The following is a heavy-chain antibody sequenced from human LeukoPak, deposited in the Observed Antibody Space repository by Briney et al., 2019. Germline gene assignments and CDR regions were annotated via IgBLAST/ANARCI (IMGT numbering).Heavy chain of an antibody. CDR1: GGTFSSYA. J-gene: IGHJ6*03. D-gene: IGHD3-3*01. V-gene: IGHV1-8*02. CDR3: ARTEGGDYDFWNDIYYYYMDV. Sequence: ASVKVSCKASGGTFSSYAISWVRQATGQGLEWMGWMNPNSGNTGYAQKFQGRVTMTRDASISTAYMELSSLTSEDTAVYYCARTEGGDYDFWNDIYYYYMDVWGKGTTVTVSS. CDR2: MNPNSGNT.